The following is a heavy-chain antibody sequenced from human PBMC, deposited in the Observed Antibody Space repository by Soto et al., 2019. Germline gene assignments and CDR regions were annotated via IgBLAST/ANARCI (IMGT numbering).Heavy chain of an antibody. J-gene: IGHJ4*02. CDR2: IIPIFRTA. CDR3: AATTMGTFYFDY. CDR1: GGTFSTSA. Sequence: QVQLVQSGAEVKKPGSSVKVSCKASGGTFSTSALSWVRQAPGQGLDWMGGIIPIFRTANYAKKFQGRVTITADESTSTAYMELSSLRSEDTAVYYCAATTMGTFYFDYWGQGTLVTVSS. V-gene: IGHV1-69*12. D-gene: IGHD3-10*01.